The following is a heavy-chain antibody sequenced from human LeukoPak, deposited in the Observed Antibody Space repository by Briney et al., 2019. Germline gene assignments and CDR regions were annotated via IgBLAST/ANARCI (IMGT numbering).Heavy chain of an antibody. CDR2: INISGGST. Sequence: GGSLRLSCAASGFTFSNHAMTWVRPAPGKGLEWVSTINISGGSTFYADSVKGRFTISRDNSKNTLSLQMNSLRAEDTAIYYCAKGESKDYLNYFDYLNYFDHWGQGALVTVSS. CDR3: AKGESKDYLNYFDYLNYFDH. J-gene: IGHJ4*02. CDR1: GFTFSNHA. V-gene: IGHV3-23*01. D-gene: IGHD2/OR15-2a*01.